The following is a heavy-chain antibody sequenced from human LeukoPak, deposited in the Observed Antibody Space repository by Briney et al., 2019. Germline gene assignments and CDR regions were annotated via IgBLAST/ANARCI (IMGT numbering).Heavy chain of an antibody. J-gene: IGHJ2*01. Sequence: SETLSLTCTVSGGSISSYYWSWIRQPPGKGLEWIGYIYYSGSTNYNPSLKSRVTMSVDTSRNQFSLKLSSVTAADTAVYYCARDRMYGGNTYWYFDLWGRGTLVTVSS. CDR2: IYYSGST. V-gene: IGHV4-59*12. CDR3: ARDRMYGGNTYWYFDL. D-gene: IGHD2-15*01. CDR1: GGSISSYY.